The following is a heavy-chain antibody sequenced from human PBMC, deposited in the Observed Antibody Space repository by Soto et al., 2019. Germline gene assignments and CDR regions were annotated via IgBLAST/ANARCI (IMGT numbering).Heavy chain of an antibody. CDR1: GGSISSSSYS. V-gene: IGHV4-39*01. CDR2: IYYSGST. J-gene: IGHJ6*02. Sequence: SETLSLTCSVSGGSISSSSYSWGWIRQPPGKGLEWIGTIYYSGSTHYNPSLEGRVAISADTPNNQLSLRLSSVTAADTAVYYCGRQPGHCGSTTCFGYYSVAVWGQGTTVTVSS. CDR3: GRQPGHCGSTTCFGYYSVAV. D-gene: IGHD2-2*01.